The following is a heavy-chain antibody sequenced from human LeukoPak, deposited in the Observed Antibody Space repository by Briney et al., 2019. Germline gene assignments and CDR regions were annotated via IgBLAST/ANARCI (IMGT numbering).Heavy chain of an antibody. CDR2: IYYSGST. V-gene: IGHV4-39*01. CDR3: ARVGYGDYVNGEIDY. CDR1: GGSISSSSYY. Sequence: PSETLSLTCTVSGGSISSSSYYWGWIRQPPGKGLEWIGSIYYSGSTYYNPSLKSRVTISVDTSKNQFSLKLSSVTAADTAVYYCARVGYGDYVNGEIDYWGQGTLVTVSS. D-gene: IGHD4-17*01. J-gene: IGHJ4*02.